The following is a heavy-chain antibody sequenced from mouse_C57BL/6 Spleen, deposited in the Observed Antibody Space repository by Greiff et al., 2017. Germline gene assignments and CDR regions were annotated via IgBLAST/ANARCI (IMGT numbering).Heavy chain of an antibody. Sequence: EVQLVESGGGLVKPGGSLKLSCAASGFTFSDYGMHWVRQAPEKGLEWVAYISSGSSTIYYADTVKGRFTISRDNAKNTLFLQMTSLRSEDTAMYYCARRTTVVDDAMDYWGQGTSVTVSS. V-gene: IGHV5-17*01. CDR3: ARRTTVVDDAMDY. D-gene: IGHD1-1*01. CDR1: GFTFSDYG. CDR2: ISSGSSTI. J-gene: IGHJ4*01.